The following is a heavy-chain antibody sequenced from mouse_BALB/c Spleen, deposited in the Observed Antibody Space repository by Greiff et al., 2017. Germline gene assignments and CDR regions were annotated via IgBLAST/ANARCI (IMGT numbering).Heavy chain of an antibody. Sequence: DVMLVESGGGLVQPGGSRKLSCAASGFTFSSFGMHWVRQAPEKGLEWVAYISSGSSTIYYADTVKGRFTISRDNPKNTLFLQMTSLRSEDTAMYYCARGYGNYMGAMDYWGQGTSVTVSS. CDR2: ISSGSSTI. D-gene: IGHD2-1*01. CDR3: ARGYGNYMGAMDY. CDR1: GFTFSSFG. J-gene: IGHJ4*01. V-gene: IGHV5-17*02.